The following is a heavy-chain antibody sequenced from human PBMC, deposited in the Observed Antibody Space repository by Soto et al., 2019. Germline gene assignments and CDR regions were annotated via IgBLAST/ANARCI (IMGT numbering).Heavy chain of an antibody. Sequence: QLQLQESGPGLVKPSEALSLICTVSLGSISSGPYYWVWIRQPPGKGLEWIGSVYYSGNTYYNPSFRRRVNIPIDTSKTRFSLKLTSVTAAGTDVCYCARLAQTWSHFDFWGQGTPVTVSS. V-gene: IGHV4-39*01. CDR2: VYYSGNT. D-gene: IGHD2-15*01. CDR3: ARLAQTWSHFDF. J-gene: IGHJ4*02. CDR1: LGSISSGPYY.